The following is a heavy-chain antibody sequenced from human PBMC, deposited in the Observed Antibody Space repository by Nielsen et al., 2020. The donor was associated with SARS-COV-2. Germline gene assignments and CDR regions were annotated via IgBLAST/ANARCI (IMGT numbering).Heavy chain of an antibody. CDR2: IYYSGSA. V-gene: IGHV4-59*01. CDR3: ARETAGTTESYSYNYAMDV. J-gene: IGHJ6*02. D-gene: IGHD1-7*01. Sequence: SETLSLTCTVSGGSITNYYWSWIRQPPGKGLEWIGYIYYSGSANYNPSLKSRVTISVDTSKNQFSLRLSSVTAADTAVYYRARETAGTTESYSYNYAMDVWGQGTTVTVSS. CDR1: GGSITNYY.